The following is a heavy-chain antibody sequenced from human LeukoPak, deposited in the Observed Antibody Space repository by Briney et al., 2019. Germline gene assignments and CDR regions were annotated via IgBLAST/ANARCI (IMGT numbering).Heavy chain of an antibody. Sequence: PSETLSLTCTVSGGSISSYYWSWIRQPAGKGLEWIGRIYTSGSTNYNPSLKSRVTMSVDTSKNQFSLKLSSVTAADTAVYYCARERRQKQWLDGSDAFDIWGQGTMVTVSS. J-gene: IGHJ3*02. D-gene: IGHD6-19*01. CDR1: GGSISSYY. CDR2: IYTSGST. CDR3: ARERRQKQWLDGSDAFDI. V-gene: IGHV4-4*07.